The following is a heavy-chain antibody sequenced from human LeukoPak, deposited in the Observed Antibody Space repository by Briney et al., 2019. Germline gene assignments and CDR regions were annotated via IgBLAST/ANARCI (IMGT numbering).Heavy chain of an antibody. D-gene: IGHD3-10*01. CDR3: ARDTPILNYGSGSSSTDY. CDR1: GYTFTSYY. J-gene: IGHJ4*02. CDR2: INPSGGST. Sequence: ASVKVSCKASGYTFTSYYMHWVRQAPGQGLEWMGIINPSGGSTSYAQKFQGRVTMTRDTSTSTVYMELSSLRSEDTAVYYCARDTPILNYGSGSSSTDYWGQGTLVTVSS. V-gene: IGHV1-46*01.